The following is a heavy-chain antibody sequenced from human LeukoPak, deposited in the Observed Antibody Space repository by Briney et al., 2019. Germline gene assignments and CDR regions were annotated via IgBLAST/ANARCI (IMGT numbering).Heavy chain of an antibody. D-gene: IGHD3-22*01. CDR1: GGSISSGGYS. V-gene: IGHV4-30-2*01. CDR2: IYHSGST. Sequence: SETLSLTCAVSGGSISSGGYSWSWIRQPPGKGLEWIGYIYHSGSTYYNPSLKSRVTISVDRSKNQFSLKLSSVTAADTAVYYCARGWIVVVTDAFDIWGQGTMVTVSS. J-gene: IGHJ3*02. CDR3: ARGWIVVVTDAFDI.